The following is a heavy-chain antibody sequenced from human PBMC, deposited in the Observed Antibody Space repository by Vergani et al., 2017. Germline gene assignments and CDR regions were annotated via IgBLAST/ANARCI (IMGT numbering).Heavy chain of an antibody. V-gene: IGHV3-30*02. CDR2: IRYDGSNE. Sequence: QVQLVESGGGVVQPGGSLRLSCAASGFTFSDYGMHWVRQAPGKGLEWVAFIRYDGSNEYYADSVRGRFTISRDISKNTLYLEMNSLSAEDTALYHCVKDHPVFDEWGRGTLVSVS. J-gene: IGHJ4*02. CDR1: GFTFSDYG. CDR3: VKDHPVFDE.